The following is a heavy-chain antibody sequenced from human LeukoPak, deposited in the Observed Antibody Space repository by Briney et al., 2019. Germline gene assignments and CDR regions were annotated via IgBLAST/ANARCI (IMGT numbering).Heavy chain of an antibody. V-gene: IGHV3-53*01. CDR1: GFSVTSKF. Sequence: PGGSLRLSCAASGFSVTSKFMGWVRQAPGKGLEWVSVIYSGDRTYYAASVKGRFTISRDNSKNTLYLQMNSLRAEDTAVYYCAGYSSGWYSCYWGQGTLVTVSS. CDR3: AGYSSGWYSCY. CDR2: IYSGDRT. J-gene: IGHJ4*02. D-gene: IGHD6-19*01.